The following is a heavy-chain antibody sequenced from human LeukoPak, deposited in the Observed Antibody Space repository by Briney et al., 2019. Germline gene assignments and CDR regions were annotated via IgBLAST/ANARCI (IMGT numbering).Heavy chain of an antibody. V-gene: IGHV4-30-2*01. CDR3: ARATMVRGSSHFGY. J-gene: IGHJ4*02. CDR2: IYHSGST. CDR1: GGSISSGGYS. D-gene: IGHD3-10*01. Sequence: SQTLSLTCAVSGGSISSGGYSWSWIRQPPGKGLEWIGYIYHSGSTYYNPSLKSRVTISVDRSKNQFSLKLSSVTAADTAVYYCARATMVRGSSHFGYWGQGTLVTVSS.